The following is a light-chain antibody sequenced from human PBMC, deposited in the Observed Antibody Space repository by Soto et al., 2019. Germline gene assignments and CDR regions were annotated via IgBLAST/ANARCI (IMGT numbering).Light chain of an antibody. Sequence: EIVMTQSPATLSVSPGERATLSCRASQSVSSNLAWYQQKPGQAPRLLFYGASTRATGIPARFSGSGSGTEFTLTISSLQSEDFAVYYCQQYNNWLSITFGQGTRLEIK. J-gene: IGKJ5*01. CDR3: QQYNNWLSIT. CDR1: QSVSSN. CDR2: GAS. V-gene: IGKV3-15*01.